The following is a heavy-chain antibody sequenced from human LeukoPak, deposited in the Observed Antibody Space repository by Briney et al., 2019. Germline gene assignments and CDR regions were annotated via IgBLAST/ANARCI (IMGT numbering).Heavy chain of an antibody. CDR2: ISSSSSYI. V-gene: IGHV3-21*01. CDR3: ARDPRDIRRYYYDSSGSPHAAFDI. D-gene: IGHD3-22*01. J-gene: IGHJ3*02. Sequence: KPGGSLRLSCAASGFTFSSYSMNWVRQAPGKGLEWVSSISSSSSYIYYADSVKGRFTISRDNAKNSLYLQMNSLRAEDTAVYYCARDPRDIRRYYYDSSGSPHAAFDIWGQGTMVTVSS. CDR1: GFTFSSYS.